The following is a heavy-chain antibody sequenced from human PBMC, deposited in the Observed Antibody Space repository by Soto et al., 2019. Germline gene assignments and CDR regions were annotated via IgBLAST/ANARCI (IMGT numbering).Heavy chain of an antibody. D-gene: IGHD5-12*01. J-gene: IGHJ5*02. CDR1: GGSISSYY. CDR2: IYYTGST. Sequence: QVQLQESGPRLVKPSETLSLTCSVSGGSISSYYWSWIRQPPGRGLEWIGYIYYTGSTNYNPSLKSRVTISVDSSNTQFSLTLSSLTAADSAVYYCARDGEVASNLHWVDLWGQGTLVTVSS. CDR3: ARDGEVASNLHWVDL. V-gene: IGHV4-59*01.